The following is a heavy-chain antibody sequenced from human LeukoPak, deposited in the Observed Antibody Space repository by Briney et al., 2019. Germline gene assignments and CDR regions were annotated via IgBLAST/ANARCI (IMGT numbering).Heavy chain of an antibody. J-gene: IGHJ3*02. D-gene: IGHD3-10*01. CDR3: ARQVYGSDAFEI. CDR2: IYYSGST. CDR1: GGSISSGGYY. Sequence: SETLSLTCTVSGGSISSGGYYWGWIRRPPGKGLEWIGSIYYSGSTYYNPSLKSRVTISVDTSKNRFSLKLSSVTAADTAVYYCARQVYGSDAFEIWGQGTMVTVS. V-gene: IGHV4-39*01.